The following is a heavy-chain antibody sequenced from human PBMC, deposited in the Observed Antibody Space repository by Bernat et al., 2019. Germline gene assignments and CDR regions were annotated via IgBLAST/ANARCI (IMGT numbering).Heavy chain of an antibody. CDR1: GGSISSSSYY. CDR3: ARAVAAASYYYYYYMDV. J-gene: IGHJ6*03. Sequence: QLQLQESGPGLVKPSETLSLTCTVSGGSISSSSYYWGWIRQPPGKGLEWIGSIYYSGSTYYNPSLKSRVTISVDTSKNQFSLKLSSVTAADTAVYYCARAVAAASYYYYYYMDVWGKGTTVTVSS. V-gene: IGHV4-39*07. CDR2: IYYSGST. D-gene: IGHD6-13*01.